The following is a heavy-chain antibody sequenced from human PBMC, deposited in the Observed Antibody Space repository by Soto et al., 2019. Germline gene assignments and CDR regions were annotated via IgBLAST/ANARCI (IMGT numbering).Heavy chain of an antibody. J-gene: IGHJ3*02. CDR2: ISAYNGNT. D-gene: IGHD1-7*01. Sequence: QVQLVQSGAEVKKPGASVKVSCKASGYTFTSYGISWVRQAPGQGLEWMGWISAYNGNTNYAQKLQGRVTMTTDTSTRTANMELRSLRSDDTAVYYCARDPQTGTTAPPFDIWGQGTMVTVSS. CDR1: GYTFTSYG. V-gene: IGHV1-18*01. CDR3: ARDPQTGTTAPPFDI.